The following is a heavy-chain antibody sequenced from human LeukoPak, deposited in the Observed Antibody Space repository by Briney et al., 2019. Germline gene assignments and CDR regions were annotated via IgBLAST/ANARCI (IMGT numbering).Heavy chain of an antibody. J-gene: IGHJ4*02. D-gene: IGHD3-16*01. Sequence: GGSLRLSCAAPEFAFSGYAMGWVRQAPGKGLEWVSAISGSGGSTYYADSVKGRFTISRDNSKNTLYLQMNSLRAEDTAVYYCAKVAAVMITFGDSYYFDYWGQGTLVTVSS. V-gene: IGHV3-23*01. CDR2: ISGSGGST. CDR3: AKVAAVMITFGDSYYFDY. CDR1: EFAFSGYA.